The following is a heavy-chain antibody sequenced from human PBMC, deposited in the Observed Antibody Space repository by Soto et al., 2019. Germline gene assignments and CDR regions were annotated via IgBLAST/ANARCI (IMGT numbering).Heavy chain of an antibody. J-gene: IGHJ6*02. D-gene: IGHD3-10*01. CDR1: GFTFSNYA. Sequence: GGSLRLSCTASGFTFSNYAIHWVRQAPGKGLEWVAVISYDGSNKHYADSVKGRFTISRDNSKNTLYLQMNSLRAEDTAVYYCAKTGDILLWFGESVWGQGTTVTVSS. V-gene: IGHV3-30-3*01. CDR2: ISYDGSNK. CDR3: AKTGDILLWFGESV.